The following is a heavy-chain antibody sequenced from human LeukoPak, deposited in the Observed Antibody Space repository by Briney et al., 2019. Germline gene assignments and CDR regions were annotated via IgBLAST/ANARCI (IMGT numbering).Heavy chain of an antibody. CDR3: ARGGQYCSSTSCYTGFLYYYYYYMDV. J-gene: IGHJ6*03. CDR2: MNPNSCNT. V-gene: IGHV1-8*01. CDR1: GYTFTSYD. D-gene: IGHD2-2*02. Sequence: GASVKVSCKASGYTFTSYDINWVRQATGQGLEWMGWMNPNSCNTGYAQKFQGRVTMTRNTSISTAYMQLSSLRSEDTAVYYCARGGQYCSSTSCYTGFLYYYYYYMDVWGKGTTVTVSS.